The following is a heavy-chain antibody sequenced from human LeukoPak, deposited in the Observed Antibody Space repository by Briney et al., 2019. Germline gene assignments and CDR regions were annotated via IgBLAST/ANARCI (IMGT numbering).Heavy chain of an antibody. CDR2: TRNKADRYTT. D-gene: IGHD2-2*01. CDR3: ARGITSYQLPTS. V-gene: IGHV3-72*01. J-gene: IGHJ4*02. Sequence: GRTLRLSCAASGFTLRDHYMDWDRQAPGKGLEWVGRTRNKADRYTTVYAASVNGRFTISRDDSKSSLYLQMNSLKTEDTAVYYCARGITSYQLPTSWGQGALVTVSS. CDR1: GFTLRDHY.